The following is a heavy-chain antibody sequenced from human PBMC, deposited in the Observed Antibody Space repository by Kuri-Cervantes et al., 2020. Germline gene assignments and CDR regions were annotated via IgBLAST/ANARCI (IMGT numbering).Heavy chain of an antibody. V-gene: IGHV3-30*02. CDR1: GFTFSSNG. D-gene: IGHD3-10*01. J-gene: IGHJ5*02. Sequence: GESLKISCAASGFTFSSNGFHWVRQAPGKGLEWVAVIWYDGSKKYYADYVKGRFTISRDNSKNTLYLQMNSLRAEDTAVYYCAKDLAVEWFGELPDWFDPWGQGTLVTVSS. CDR2: IWYDGSKK. CDR3: AKDLAVEWFGELPDWFDP.